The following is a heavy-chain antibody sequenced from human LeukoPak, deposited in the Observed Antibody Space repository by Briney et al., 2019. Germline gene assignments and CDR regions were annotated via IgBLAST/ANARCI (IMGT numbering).Heavy chain of an antibody. CDR2: INSDGSST. J-gene: IGHJ3*02. D-gene: IGHD3-22*01. CDR3: ARVPYYYDSSGYSHAFDI. Sequence: GGSLRLSCAASGFTFSSYWMHWVRQAPGKGLVWVSRINSDGSSTSYADSVKGRFTISRDNAKNTLYLQMNSLRAEDTAVYYCARVPYYYDSSGYSHAFDIWGQGTMVTVSS. V-gene: IGHV3-74*01. CDR1: GFTFSSYW.